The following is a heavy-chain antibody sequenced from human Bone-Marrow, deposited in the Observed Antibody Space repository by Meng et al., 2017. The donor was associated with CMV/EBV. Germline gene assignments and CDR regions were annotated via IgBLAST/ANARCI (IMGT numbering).Heavy chain of an antibody. D-gene: IGHD6-13*01. Sequence: GESLKISCAASGFTFSSYWMSWVRQAPGKGLEWVANIKQDGSEKYYVDSVKGRFTISRDNAKNSLYLQMNSLRAEDTAVYYCARAAYSSSWNPYYFDYCGQGTLVTVSS. V-gene: IGHV3-7*01. CDR3: ARAAYSSSWNPYYFDY. CDR1: GFTFSSYW. CDR2: IKQDGSEK. J-gene: IGHJ4*02.